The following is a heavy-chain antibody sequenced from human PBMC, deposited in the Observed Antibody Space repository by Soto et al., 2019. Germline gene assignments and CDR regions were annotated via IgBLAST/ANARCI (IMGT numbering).Heavy chain of an antibody. V-gene: IGHV1-2*02. D-gene: IGHD3-3*01. CDR1: GYPVTAYY. Sequence: QLHLVQSGAVVKKPGASVTVSCSASGYPVTAYYMHWVRQAPGRGLEWMGGINPATGAAKYTQTFQCRVTVTGDTSTRTAFMEPSVLTSPATAFFCCARGVGVGVAGSDAFDMWGQGTLVTVSS. CDR3: ARGVGVGVAGSDAFDM. CDR2: INPATGAA. J-gene: IGHJ3*02.